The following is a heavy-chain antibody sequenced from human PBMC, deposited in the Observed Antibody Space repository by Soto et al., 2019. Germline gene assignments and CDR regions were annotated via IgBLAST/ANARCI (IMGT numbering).Heavy chain of an antibody. CDR1: GFTFSLSA. D-gene: IGHD3-9*01. J-gene: IGHJ4*02. CDR2: LSGGGSTT. CDR3: AKGPEYDILTGCDY. Sequence: EVQLLESGGGFVQPGESLRLSCAASGFTFSLSAMSWVRQAPGRGLDWVSSLSGGGSTTDYADPVKGRFTISRDNSKNTGHRQMNSLRAEDTAVYYCAKGPEYDILTGCDYWGQGALVTVSS. V-gene: IGHV3-23*01.